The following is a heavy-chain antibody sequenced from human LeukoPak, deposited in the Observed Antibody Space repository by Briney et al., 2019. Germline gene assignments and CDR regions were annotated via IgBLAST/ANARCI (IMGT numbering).Heavy chain of an antibody. V-gene: IGHV3-9*01. Sequence: PGRSLRLSCAASGFTFDDYAMHWVRQAPGKGLEWVSGISWNSGSIGYADSVKGRFTISRDNAKNSLYLQMNSLRAEDTAVYYCARRHDYSNYPDYWGQGTLVTVSS. CDR2: ISWNSGSI. CDR3: ARRHDYSNYPDY. J-gene: IGHJ4*02. D-gene: IGHD4-11*01. CDR1: GFTFDDYA.